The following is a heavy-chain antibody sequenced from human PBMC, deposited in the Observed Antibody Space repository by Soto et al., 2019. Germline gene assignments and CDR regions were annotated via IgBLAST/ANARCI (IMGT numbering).Heavy chain of an antibody. CDR2: IWYDGSNK. D-gene: IGHD1-26*01. V-gene: IGHV3-33*01. CDR1: GFTFSSYG. Sequence: QVQLVESGGGVVQPGRSLRLSCAASGFTFSSYGMHWVRQAPGKGLEWVAVIWYDGSNKYYADSVKGRFTISRDNSKNTLYLQMNSLRDEDTAVYYCARDPGGYRYYYYYGMDVWGQGTTVTVSS. J-gene: IGHJ6*02. CDR3: ARDPGGYRYYYYYGMDV.